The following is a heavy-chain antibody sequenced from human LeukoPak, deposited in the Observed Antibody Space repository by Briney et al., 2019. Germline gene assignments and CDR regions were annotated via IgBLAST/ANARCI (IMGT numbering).Heavy chain of an antibody. CDR3: ALWVGATMAFDY. CDR1: GYTFTGYY. CDR2: INPNSGGT. D-gene: IGHD1-26*01. V-gene: IGHV1-2*02. Sequence: ASVKVSCKASGYTFTGYYMHWVRQAPGQGLEWMGWINPNSGGTNYAQKFQGRVTMTRDTSISTAYMGLSRLRSDDTAVYYCALWVGATMAFDYWGQGTLVTVSS. J-gene: IGHJ4*02.